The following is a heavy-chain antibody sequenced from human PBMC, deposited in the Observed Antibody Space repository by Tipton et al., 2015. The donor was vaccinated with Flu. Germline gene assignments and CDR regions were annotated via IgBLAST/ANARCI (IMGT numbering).Heavy chain of an antibody. CDR3: ARDRGGREGMDV. CDR1: GHTFTSYY. Sequence: QSGPEVKKPGASVKVSCRASGHTFTSYYMHWVRQAPGQGLEWMGIINPSGGSTSYAQKFQGRVTMTRDTSTSTVYMELSSLRSEDTAVYYCARDRGGREGMDVWGQGTTVTVSS. V-gene: IGHV1-46*01. J-gene: IGHJ6*02. D-gene: IGHD3-10*01. CDR2: INPSGGST.